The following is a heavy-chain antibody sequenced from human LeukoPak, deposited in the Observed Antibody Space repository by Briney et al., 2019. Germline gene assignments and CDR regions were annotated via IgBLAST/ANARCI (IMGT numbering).Heavy chain of an antibody. V-gene: IGHV3-21*04. CDR3: ARDGSGGYYYMDV. CDR1: GFTFSSYG. Sequence: GGSLRLSCAASGFTFSSYGMNWVRQAPGKGLEWVSSISSSSSYIYSADSVKGRFTISRDNAKNSLYLQMNSLRAEDTAVYYCARDGSGGYYYMDVWGKGTTVTISS. J-gene: IGHJ6*03. D-gene: IGHD3-10*01. CDR2: ISSSSSYI.